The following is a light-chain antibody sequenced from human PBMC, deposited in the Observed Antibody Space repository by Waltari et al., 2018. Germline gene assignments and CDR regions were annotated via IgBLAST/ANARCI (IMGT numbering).Light chain of an antibody. CDR1: YANIGNKY. J-gene: IGLJ3*02. CDR3: GSWDRSLNAWV. V-gene: IGLV1-51*02. CDR2: ENH. Sequence: QSVLTQPPAVSAAPGQKVTISCSGSYANIGNKYVSWYKQLPGTAPKLLMYENHKRPSGLPDRFSGSPSDTSATLGITGLQTWDEADYYCGSWDRSLNAWVFGGGTKVTVL.